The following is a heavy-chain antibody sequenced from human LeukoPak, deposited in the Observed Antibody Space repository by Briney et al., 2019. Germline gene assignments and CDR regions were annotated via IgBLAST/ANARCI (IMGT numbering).Heavy chain of an antibody. CDR2: ISSSSSYI. Sequence: GGSLRLSCAASGFTFSSYSMNWVRQAPGKGLEWVSSISSSSSYIYYANSVKGRFTISRDNAKNSLYLQMNSLRAEDTAVYYCAKRGGSGSGSYYLDYWGQGTLVTVSS. V-gene: IGHV3-21*01. D-gene: IGHD3-10*01. CDR3: AKRGGSGSGSYYLDY. CDR1: GFTFSSYS. J-gene: IGHJ4*02.